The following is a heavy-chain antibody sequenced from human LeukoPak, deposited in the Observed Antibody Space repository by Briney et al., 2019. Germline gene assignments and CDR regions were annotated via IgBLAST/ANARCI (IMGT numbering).Heavy chain of an antibody. CDR1: GGSISSGDYY. CDR3: ARLEDQGYCSSTSCSQYDY. Sequence: KPSETLSLTCTVSGGSISSGDYYWSWIRQPPGKGLEWIGYIYYSGSTYYNPSLKSRVTISVDTSKNQFSLKLSSVTAADTAVYYCARLEDQGYCSSTSCSQYDYWGQGTLVTVSS. J-gene: IGHJ4*02. CDR2: IYYSGST. V-gene: IGHV4-30-4*01. D-gene: IGHD2-2*01.